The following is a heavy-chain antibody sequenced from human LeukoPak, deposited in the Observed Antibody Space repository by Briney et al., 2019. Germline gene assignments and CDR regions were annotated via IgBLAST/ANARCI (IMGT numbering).Heavy chain of an antibody. CDR2: IYPSDSDT. V-gene: IGHV5-51*01. Sequence: GASLKISCKVSGYSFTRYWIGRVRQMPGKGLEWMGIIYPSDSDTRYSPSFQGQVTISADKSISTAYLQWSSLKASDTAMYYCARLIDARNWFDPWGQGTLVTVSS. J-gene: IGHJ5*02. D-gene: IGHD3-22*01. CDR3: ARLIDARNWFDP. CDR1: GYSFTRYW.